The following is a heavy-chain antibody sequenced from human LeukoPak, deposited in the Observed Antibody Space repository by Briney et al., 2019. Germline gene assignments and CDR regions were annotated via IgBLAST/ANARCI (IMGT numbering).Heavy chain of an antibody. V-gene: IGHV3-20*04. CDR1: GFTFDDYG. D-gene: IGHD4-17*01. CDR2: INWNGGRT. CDR3: ARVGSDSILTSVTAPGWYFDL. Sequence: GGSLRLSCAASGFTFDDYGMSWVRQAPGKGLEWVSGINWNGGRTGYADSVKGRFTISRDNAQNSLYLQMNSLRAEDAALYYCARVGSDSILTSVTAPGWYFDLWGRGTLVTVSS. J-gene: IGHJ2*01.